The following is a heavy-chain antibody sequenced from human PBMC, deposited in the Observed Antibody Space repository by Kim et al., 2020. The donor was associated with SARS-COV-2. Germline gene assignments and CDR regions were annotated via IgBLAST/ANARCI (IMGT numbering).Heavy chain of an antibody. CDR1: GFSLSTSGMC. CDR2: IDWDDDK. V-gene: IGHV2-70*01. CDR3: ARRYCSGGSGYSEANWFDP. Sequence: SGPTLVNPTQTLTLTCTFSGFSLSTSGMCVSWIRQPPGKALEWLALIDWDDDKYYSTSLKTRLTISKDTSKNQVVLTMTNMDPVDTATYYCARRYCSGGSGYSEANWFDPWGRGTLVTVSS. J-gene: IGHJ5*02. D-gene: IGHD2-15*01.